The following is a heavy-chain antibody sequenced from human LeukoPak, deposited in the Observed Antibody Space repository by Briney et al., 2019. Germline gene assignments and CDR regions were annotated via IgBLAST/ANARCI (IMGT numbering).Heavy chain of an antibody. CDR1: GGSFSGYY. CDR3: ARGLGSGRDY. V-gene: IGHV4-34*01. Sequence: PSETLSLTCAVYGGSFSGYYWSWIRQPPGKGLEWIGEINHSGSTNYNPYLKSRVTISLDTSKNQSSLKLSCVTAADTAVYYCARGLGSGRDYWGQGTLVTVSS. CDR2: INHSGST. D-gene: IGHD3-10*01. J-gene: IGHJ4*02.